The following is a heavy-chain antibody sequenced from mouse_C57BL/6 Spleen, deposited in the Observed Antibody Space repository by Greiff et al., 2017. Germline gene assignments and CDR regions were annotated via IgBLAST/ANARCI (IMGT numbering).Heavy chain of an antibody. J-gene: IGHJ4*01. CDR2: IYWDDDK. CDR3: ARDYYGSSSYYAMDY. V-gene: IGHV8-12*01. CDR1: GFSLSTSGMG. D-gene: IGHD1-1*01. Sequence: QVTLKESGPGILQSSQTLSLTCSFSGFSLSTSGMGVSWIRQPSGKGLEWLAHIYWDDDKRYNPSLKSPPTISQDTSRNQVFLKITSVDTADTATYYCARDYYGSSSYYAMDYWGKGTSVTVSS.